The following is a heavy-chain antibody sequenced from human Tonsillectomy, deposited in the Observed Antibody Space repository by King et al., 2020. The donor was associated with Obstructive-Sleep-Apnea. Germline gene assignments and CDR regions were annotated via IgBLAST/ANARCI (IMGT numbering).Heavy chain of an antibody. CDR3: ARNYDSSGYRDAFDI. J-gene: IGHJ3*02. Sequence: VQLVESGGGLVKPGGSLRLSCAASGFTFSSYSMNWVRQAPGKGLEWVSSISSSSSYIYYADSVKGRFTISRDNAKNSLYLKMNSLRAEDTAVYYCARNYDSSGYRDAFDIWGQGTMVTVSS. CDR1: GFTFSSYS. V-gene: IGHV3-21*01. D-gene: IGHD3-22*01. CDR2: ISSSSSYI.